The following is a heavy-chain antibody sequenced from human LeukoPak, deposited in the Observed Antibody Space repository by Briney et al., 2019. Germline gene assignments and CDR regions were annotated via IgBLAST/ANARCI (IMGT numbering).Heavy chain of an antibody. CDR3: ARELGWYSSGWYLAFDI. CDR2: IYYSGST. CDR1: GGSISIYY. V-gene: IGHV4-59*01. Sequence: SETLSLTCTVSGGSISIYYWSWIRQPPGKGLEWIGYIYYSGSTNYNPSLKSRVTISVDTSKNQFSLKLSSVTAADTAVYYCARELGWYSSGWYLAFDIWGQGTMVTVSS. J-gene: IGHJ3*02. D-gene: IGHD6-19*01.